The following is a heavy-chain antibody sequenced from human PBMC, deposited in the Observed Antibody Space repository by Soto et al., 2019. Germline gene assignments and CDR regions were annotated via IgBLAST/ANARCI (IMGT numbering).Heavy chain of an antibody. CDR3: ARVTKTVGYYGMEV. CDR2: IIPIFGTA. D-gene: IGHD1-26*01. V-gene: IGHV1-69*06. CDR1: GCTFSSYA. J-gene: IGHJ6*01. Sequence: SVKVSCKASGCTFSSYAISWVGQAPGQGLEWMGGIIPIFGTANYAQKFQGRVTITADKSTSTAYMELSSLRSEDTAVYYCARVTKTVGYYGMEVWGQGTTVSVS.